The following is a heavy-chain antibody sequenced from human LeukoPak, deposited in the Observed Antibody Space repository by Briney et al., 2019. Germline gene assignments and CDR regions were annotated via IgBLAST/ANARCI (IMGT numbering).Heavy chain of an antibody. CDR3: ARVVATKEYYFDY. CDR2: ISSSGSTI. D-gene: IGHD5-12*01. V-gene: IGHV3-11*01. CDR1: GFTFSDYY. J-gene: IGHJ4*02. Sequence: GGSLRLSCAASGFTFSDYYMSWIRQAPGKGLEWVSYISSSGSTIYYADSVKGRFTISRDNAKNSLYLQMNSLRAEDTAVYYCARVVATKEYYFDYWGQGTLVTVSS.